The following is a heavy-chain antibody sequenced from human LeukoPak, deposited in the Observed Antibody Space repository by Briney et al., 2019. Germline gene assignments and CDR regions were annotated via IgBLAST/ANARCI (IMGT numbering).Heavy chain of an antibody. V-gene: IGHV4-61*01. J-gene: IGHJ4*02. CDR2: ISYSGST. Sequence: SETLSLTCTVSGGSVSSGSDYWSWIRQPPGKGLEWIGHISYSGSTNYNPSLKSRVTISADTSKNEFSLKLSSVTAADTAIYYCATRSTGVAATFDSWGQGALVTVSS. CDR3: ATRSTGVAATFDS. CDR1: GGSVSSGSDY. D-gene: IGHD2-15*01.